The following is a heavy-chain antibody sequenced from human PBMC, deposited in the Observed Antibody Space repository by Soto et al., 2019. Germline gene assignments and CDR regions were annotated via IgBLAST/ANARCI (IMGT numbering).Heavy chain of an antibody. V-gene: IGHV3-11*06. D-gene: IGHD4-17*01. CDR1: GFTFSDYY. CDR2: ISSSSTYT. J-gene: IGHJ3*02. Sequence: PGGSLRLSCAASGFTFSDYYINWIRQAPGKGLEWVSYISSSSTYTNYADSVKGRFTISRDNAKNSLFLQMNSLRAEDTAVYYCARVRGLLRSHDAFDIWGQGPMVTV. CDR3: ARVRGLLRSHDAFDI.